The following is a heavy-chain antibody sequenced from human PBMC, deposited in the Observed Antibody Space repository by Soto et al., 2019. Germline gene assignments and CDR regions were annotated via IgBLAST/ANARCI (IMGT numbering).Heavy chain of an antibody. Sequence: QVQLQESGPGLVKPSQTLSLTCTVSGGSISSGGYYWSWIRQHPGKGLEWIGYIYYSGSTYYNPSLKSRVTISGDTSKNQFSLKLSSVTAADTAVYYCARGRSSSWYWFDPWGQGTLVTVSS. J-gene: IGHJ5*02. CDR2: IYYSGST. D-gene: IGHD6-13*01. V-gene: IGHV4-31*03. CDR3: ARGRSSSWYWFDP. CDR1: GGSISSGGYY.